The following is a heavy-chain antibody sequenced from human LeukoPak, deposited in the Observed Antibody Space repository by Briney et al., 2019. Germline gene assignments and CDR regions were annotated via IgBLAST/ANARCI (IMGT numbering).Heavy chain of an antibody. J-gene: IGHJ4*02. CDR3: ARGSGSYSGTDY. CDR2: ISSSSSYI. V-gene: IGHV3-21*01. CDR1: VFTFSSYS. D-gene: IGHD3-10*01. Sequence: GGSLRLFCAASVFTFSSYSMNWVRQAPGKGLEWVSSISSSSSYIYYADSVKGRFTISRDNAKNSLYLQMNSLRAEDTAVYYCARGSGSYSGTDYWGQGTLVTVSS.